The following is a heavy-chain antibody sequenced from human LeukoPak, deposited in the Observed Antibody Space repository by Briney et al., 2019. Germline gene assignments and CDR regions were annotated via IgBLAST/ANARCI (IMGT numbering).Heavy chain of an antibody. J-gene: IGHJ3*02. CDR3: ARGGEQVGATGAFDI. Sequence: PSETLSLTCAVYGGSFSGYYWSWIRQPPGKGLEWIGEINHSGSTNYNPSRRSRGTISVDTSKNQFSLKLSSVTAADTAVYYCARGGEQVGATGAFDIWGQGTMVTVSS. D-gene: IGHD1-26*01. CDR1: GGSFSGYY. V-gene: IGHV4-34*01. CDR2: INHSGST.